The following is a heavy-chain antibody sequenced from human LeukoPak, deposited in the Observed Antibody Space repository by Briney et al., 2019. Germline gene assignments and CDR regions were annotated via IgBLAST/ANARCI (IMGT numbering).Heavy chain of an antibody. CDR3: ARGGGLDV. CDR1: GFTFSSYW. Sequence: GGSLRPSCAASGFTFSSYWMNWARQAPGKGLEWVASINHNGNVNYYVDSVKGRFAISRDNAKNSLYLQMSNLRAEDTAVYFCARGGGLDVWGQGATVTVSS. CDR2: INHNGNVN. D-gene: IGHD3-16*01. J-gene: IGHJ6*02. V-gene: IGHV3-7*03.